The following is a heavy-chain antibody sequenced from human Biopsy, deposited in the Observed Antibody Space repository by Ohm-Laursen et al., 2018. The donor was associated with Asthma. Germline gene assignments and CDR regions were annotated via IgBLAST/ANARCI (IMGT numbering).Heavy chain of an antibody. Sequence: ATVKISCKASGYTFIHFAIHWVRQAPGQRLEWMGWINAGDGNTKYSQKFQGRITITRDTSASTAYMDLRSLRSEDTAMYYCARTYYDFLTGQVNDAFALWGQGTMVTVSS. CDR3: ARTYYDFLTGQVNDAFAL. CDR1: GYTFIHFA. J-gene: IGHJ3*01. D-gene: IGHD3-9*01. CDR2: INAGDGNT. V-gene: IGHV1-3*01.